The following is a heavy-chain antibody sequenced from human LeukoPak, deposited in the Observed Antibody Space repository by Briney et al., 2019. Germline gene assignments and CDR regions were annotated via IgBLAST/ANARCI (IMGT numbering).Heavy chain of an antibody. Sequence: ASVKVSCKASGYTFTGYYMHWVRQAPGQGLEWMGWINPNSGGTNYAQKFQGRVTMTRDTSISTAYMELSRLRSDDTAVYYCARKAYFVGSGDYRGEGTLVTVSS. J-gene: IGHJ4*02. CDR1: GYTFTGYY. CDR3: ARKAYFVGSGDY. D-gene: IGHD3-10*01. CDR2: INPNSGGT. V-gene: IGHV1-2*02.